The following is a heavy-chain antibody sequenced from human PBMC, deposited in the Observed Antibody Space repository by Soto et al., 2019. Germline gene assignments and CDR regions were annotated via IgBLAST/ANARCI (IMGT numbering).Heavy chain of an antibody. CDR1: GGSISSYY. J-gene: IGHJ4*02. CDR2: IYYSGST. V-gene: IGHV4-59*01. D-gene: IGHD6-6*01. Sequence: NPSETLSLTCTVSGGSISSYYWSWIRQPPGKGLEWIGYIYYSGSTNYNPSLKSRVTISVDTSKNRFSLTLNSVTAADTAVYYCARAAQYFDWSQGTLVTVSS. CDR3: ARAAQYFD.